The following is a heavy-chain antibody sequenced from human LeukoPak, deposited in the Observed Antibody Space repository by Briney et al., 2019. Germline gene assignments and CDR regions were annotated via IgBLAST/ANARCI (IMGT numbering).Heavy chain of an antibody. CDR3: ARYYYDSSRYSTADTDY. J-gene: IGHJ4*02. Sequence: PSETLSLTCAVSGYSISSGYYWGWIRQPPGKGLEWIRSIYHSGSTYYNPSLKSRVTISVDTSKNQFSLKLSSVTAADTAVYYCARYYYDSSRYSTADTDYWGQGTLVTVSS. D-gene: IGHD3-22*01. V-gene: IGHV4-38-2*01. CDR2: IYHSGST. CDR1: GYSISSGYY.